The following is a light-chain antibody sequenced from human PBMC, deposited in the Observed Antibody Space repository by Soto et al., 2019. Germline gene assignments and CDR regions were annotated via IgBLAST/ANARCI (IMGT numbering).Light chain of an antibody. J-gene: IGKJ4*01. Sequence: DIQMTQSPSSLSASVGDRVTITCRASQGIRNYLAWYQQKPGKVPKVLIYAASTLQSGVPSRFSGSGSGTDFTLTINSLQPEDFATYYCQQSYSVLLTFGGGTKVDIK. CDR2: AAS. V-gene: IGKV1-27*01. CDR1: QGIRNY. CDR3: QQSYSVLLT.